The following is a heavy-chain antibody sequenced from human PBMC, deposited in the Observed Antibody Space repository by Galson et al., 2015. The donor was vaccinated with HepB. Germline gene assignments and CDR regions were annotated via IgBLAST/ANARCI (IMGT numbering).Heavy chain of an antibody. CDR1: GYTFTSYG. Sequence: SCKASGYTFTSYGITWVRQAPGQGLEWMGWINPYNRDTNYARKFQGRVTMTTDTLTSTAYMELRSLRSDDTAVYYCARGALVAVVGGTLNNWFDPWGQGTQVTVSS. D-gene: IGHD2-15*01. CDR2: INPYNRDT. J-gene: IGHJ5*02. V-gene: IGHV1-18*01. CDR3: ARGALVAVVGGTLNNWFDP.